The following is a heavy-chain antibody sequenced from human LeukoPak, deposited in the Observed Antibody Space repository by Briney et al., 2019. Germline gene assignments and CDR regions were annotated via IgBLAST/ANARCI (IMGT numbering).Heavy chain of an antibody. J-gene: IGHJ4*02. Sequence: GGSLRLSCAASGFTFSSYAMSWVRQAPGKGLEWVSAISGSGGSTYYADSVKGRFTISRDNSKNTLYLQMNSLRAEDTAVYYCAKVSNAPMVRGVHFDYWGQGTLVTVSS. CDR1: GFTFSSYA. CDR2: ISGSGGST. CDR3: AKVSNAPMVRGVHFDY. D-gene: IGHD3-10*01. V-gene: IGHV3-23*01.